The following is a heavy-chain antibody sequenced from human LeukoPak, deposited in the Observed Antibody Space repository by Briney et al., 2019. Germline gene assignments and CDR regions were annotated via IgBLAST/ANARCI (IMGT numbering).Heavy chain of an antibody. CDR1: GGSINTDHPY. D-gene: IGHD3-10*01. Sequence: SETLSLTCTVSGGSINTDHPYWGWIRQSPGKGLQWIGSILYSGTTYYHPSLESRVTISVDLSKTQLSLKLASVTAADTAVYCARHLSGKTDYWGQGILITVSS. J-gene: IGHJ4*02. V-gene: IGHV4-39*01. CDR2: ILYSGTT. CDR3: ARHLSGKTDY.